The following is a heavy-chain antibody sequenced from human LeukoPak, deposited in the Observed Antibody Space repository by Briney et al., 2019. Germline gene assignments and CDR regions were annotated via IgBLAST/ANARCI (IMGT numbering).Heavy chain of an antibody. J-gene: IGHJ4*02. Sequence: GASVKVSCKASGYTFTSYAMHWVRQAPGQRLEWMGWINAGNGNTKYSQKFQGRVTITRDTSASTAYMELRSLRSDDTAVYYCMSYYYDSSGYPFDYWGQGTLVTVSS. V-gene: IGHV1-3*01. CDR1: GYTFTSYA. CDR3: MSYYYDSSGYPFDY. CDR2: INAGNGNT. D-gene: IGHD3-22*01.